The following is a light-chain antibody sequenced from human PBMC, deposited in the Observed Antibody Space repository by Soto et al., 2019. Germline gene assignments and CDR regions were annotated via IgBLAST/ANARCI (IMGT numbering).Light chain of an antibody. CDR1: SSDIGGYNY. CDR3: SSYTSRSTVV. J-gene: IGLJ2*01. V-gene: IGLV2-14*01. Sequence: QLVLTQPASVSGSPGQSITISCTGTSSDIGGYNYVSWYQQHPGKAPKLMIFNVSNRPSGVSNRFSGSKSGNTASLTISGLQAEDEADYYCSSYTSRSTVVIGGGTKLTVL. CDR2: NVS.